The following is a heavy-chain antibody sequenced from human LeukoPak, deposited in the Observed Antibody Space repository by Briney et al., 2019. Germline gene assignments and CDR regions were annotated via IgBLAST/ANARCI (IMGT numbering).Heavy chain of an antibody. J-gene: IGHJ4*02. CDR3: AKENWGYNWKYDSSGSGINY. V-gene: IGHV3-48*03. CDR1: GFTFSSYE. CDR2: ISSSGSTI. D-gene: IGHD3-22*01. Sequence: GGSLRLSCAASGFTFSSYEMNWVRQAPGKGLEWVSYISSSGSTIYYADSVKGRFTISRDNAKNSLYLQMNSLRAEDTAIYYCAKENWGYNWKYDSSGSGINYWGQETLVTFSS.